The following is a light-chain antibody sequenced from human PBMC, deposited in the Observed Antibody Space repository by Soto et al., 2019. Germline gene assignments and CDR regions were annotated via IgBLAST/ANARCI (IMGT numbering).Light chain of an antibody. J-gene: IGKJ2*01. CDR2: GAS. V-gene: IGKV3-20*01. CDR1: QSVSSSY. CDR3: QHYGSSPLYI. Sequence: EIVLTQSPGTLSLSPGEGATLSCRASQSVSSSYLAWYQQKPGQAPRLLIYGASSRATGIPDRFSGSGSGTDFTLTISRLEPEDFAVYYCQHYGSSPLYIFGQGTKLEIK.